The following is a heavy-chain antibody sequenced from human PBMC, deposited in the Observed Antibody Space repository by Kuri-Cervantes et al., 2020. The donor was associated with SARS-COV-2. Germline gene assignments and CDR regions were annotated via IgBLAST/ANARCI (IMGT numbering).Heavy chain of an antibody. Sequence: SETLSLTCTVSGGSISSHYWSWIRQPPGKGLEWIGYIYYSGSTNYNPSLKSRVTISVDTSKNQFSLKLSSVTAADTAVYYCATRTHYYDSSGYPLYWYFDLWGRGTLVIVSS. D-gene: IGHD3-22*01. CDR3: ATRTHYYDSSGYPLYWYFDL. CDR1: GGSISSHY. J-gene: IGHJ2*01. V-gene: IGHV4-59*11. CDR2: IYYSGST.